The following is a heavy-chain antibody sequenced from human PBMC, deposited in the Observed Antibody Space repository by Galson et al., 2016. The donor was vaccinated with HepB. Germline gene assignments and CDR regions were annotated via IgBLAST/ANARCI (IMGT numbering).Heavy chain of an antibody. Sequence: SLRLSCAVSGFTFSSYAMHWVRQAPGKGLEWVAVISYDGSKKYYADSVKGRFTISRDNSKNTLYLQKNSLRAENTAVYYCARDRDGYNDLDYWGQGTLVTVSS. CDR1: GFTFSSYA. J-gene: IGHJ4*02. CDR2: ISYDGSKK. V-gene: IGHV3-30-3*01. CDR3: ARDRDGYNDLDY. D-gene: IGHD5-24*01.